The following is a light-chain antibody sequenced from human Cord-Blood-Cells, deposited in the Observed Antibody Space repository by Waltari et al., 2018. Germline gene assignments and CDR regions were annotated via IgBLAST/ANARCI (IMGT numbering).Light chain of an antibody. CDR2: VAS. CDR3: QQYNNWPQAT. Sequence: EIVVTQTPATLSVSPGERATPPCRARQRVCSNLAWYQQKPGQAPKLPIYVASTSATGTPARFSGSGAGPEFTLTISSLRSEDFAVYYCQQYNNWPQATCGPGTKVGIK. J-gene: IGKJ3*01. V-gene: IGKV3-15*01. CDR1: QRVCSN.